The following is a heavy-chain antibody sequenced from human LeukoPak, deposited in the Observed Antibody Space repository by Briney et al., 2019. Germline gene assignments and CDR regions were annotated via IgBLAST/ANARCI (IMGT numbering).Heavy chain of an antibody. CDR2: IIPIFGTA. Sequence: SVKASCTASGGTFSSYAISWVRQAPGQGLEWMGGIIPIFGTANYAQKFQGRVTMTRDTSTSTVYMELSSLRSEDTAVYYCARDITVPPFDPWGQGTLVTVSS. CDR1: GGTFSSYA. V-gene: IGHV1-69*05. CDR3: ARDITVPPFDP. J-gene: IGHJ5*02. D-gene: IGHD4-17*01.